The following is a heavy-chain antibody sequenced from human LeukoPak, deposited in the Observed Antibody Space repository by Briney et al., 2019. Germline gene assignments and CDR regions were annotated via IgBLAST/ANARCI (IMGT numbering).Heavy chain of an antibody. V-gene: IGHV3-11*01. CDR3: AGRDVYNSAF. CDR1: GFTFSGYY. D-gene: IGHD5-24*01. Sequence: GGSLRLSCAASGFTFSGYYMSWVRQAPGKGLEWVSYITPSGSTIYYADSVKGRFTISRDNAKNSLYLQMNSLRAEDTAVYLCAGRDVYNSAFWGQGTLVTVSS. J-gene: IGHJ4*02. CDR2: ITPSGSTI.